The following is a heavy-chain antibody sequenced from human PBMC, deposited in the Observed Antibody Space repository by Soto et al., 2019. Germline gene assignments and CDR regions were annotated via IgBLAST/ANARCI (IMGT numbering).Heavy chain of an antibody. CDR1: EFTFSNYA. D-gene: IGHD6-25*01. V-gene: IGHV3-23*01. J-gene: IGHJ4*02. Sequence: EVQLLESGGGLVQPGRSLRLSCAASEFTFSNYAMSWVRQAPGQGLDWVSAISGSGGTTYYADSVMGRFTISRDNSKNMLFLQMNSLRAEDAAVYYCAKFFVETGSNSGWPWSFHYWGQGTLVTVSS. CDR3: AKFFVETGSNSGWPWSFHY. CDR2: ISGSGGTT.